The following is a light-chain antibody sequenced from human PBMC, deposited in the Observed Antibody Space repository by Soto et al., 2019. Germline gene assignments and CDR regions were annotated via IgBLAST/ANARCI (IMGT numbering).Light chain of an antibody. J-gene: IGLJ1*01. CDR2: EVS. V-gene: IGLV2-18*02. CDR1: SSDVGSYNR. CDR3: SSYTSSTTLYV. Sequence: QSALTQPPSVSGSPGQSVTISCTRTSSDVGSYNRVSWYQQPPGTAPKLMIYEVSNRPSGVPDRFSGSKSGNTASLTISGLQAEDESDYYCSSYTSSTTLYVFGTGTKLTVL.